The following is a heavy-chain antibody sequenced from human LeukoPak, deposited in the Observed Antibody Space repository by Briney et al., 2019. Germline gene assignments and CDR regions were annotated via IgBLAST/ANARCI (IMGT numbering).Heavy chain of an antibody. CDR2: ISSSGSFF. D-gene: IGHD2-2*01. V-gene: IGHV3-21*01. J-gene: IGHJ4*02. Sequence: GGSLRLSCAASGFTFSSYAMHWVRQAPGTGLEWVSSISSSGSFFYYADSVKGRFTISRDNAKNSLYLQMNSLRAEDTAVYYCARVYCSSTSCVDRRFDYWGQGTLVTVSS. CDR3: ARVYCSSTSCVDRRFDY. CDR1: GFTFSSYA.